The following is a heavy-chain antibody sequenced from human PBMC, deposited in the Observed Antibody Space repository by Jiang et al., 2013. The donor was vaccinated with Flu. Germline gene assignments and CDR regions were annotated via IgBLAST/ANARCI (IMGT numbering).Heavy chain of an antibody. CDR2: INHSGST. CDR3: ARLPGAGGKGY. V-gene: IGHV4-34*01. CDR1: GGSFSGYY. D-gene: IGHD4-23*01. J-gene: IGHJ4*02. Sequence: LLKPSETLSLTCAVYGGSFSGYYWSWIRQPPGKGLEWIGEINHSGSTNYNPSLKSRVTISVDTSKNQFSLKLSSVTAADTAVYYCARLPGAGGKGYWGQGTLVTVSS.